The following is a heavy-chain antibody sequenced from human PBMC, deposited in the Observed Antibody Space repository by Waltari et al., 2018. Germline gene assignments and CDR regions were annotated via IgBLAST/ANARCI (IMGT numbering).Heavy chain of an antibody. D-gene: IGHD6-6*01. Sequence: EVQLVESGGGLVQPGGSLRLSCAASGFTFSNYWVSWVRQAPGKGLEWVANIKQDGSEKHYMDSLKGRFTISRDNAKNSVYLQVNSLRAEDTAVFYCARIGYRSSSFDYWGQGSLVTVSS. CDR2: IKQDGSEK. J-gene: IGHJ4*02. CDR3: ARIGYRSSSFDY. CDR1: GFTFSNYW. V-gene: IGHV3-7*01.